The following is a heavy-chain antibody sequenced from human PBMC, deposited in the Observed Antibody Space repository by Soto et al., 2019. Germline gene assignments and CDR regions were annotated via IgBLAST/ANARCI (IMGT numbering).Heavy chain of an antibody. Sequence: ASVEVSCKASGYTFTSYAMHWVRQAPGQRLEWVGWINAGNGNTKYSQKLQGRVTMTTDTSTDTAYMELSSLRSEDTAVYYCATELTYYYDSSGYYYFDYWGQGTLVTVSS. J-gene: IGHJ4*02. D-gene: IGHD3-22*01. CDR1: GYTFTSYA. V-gene: IGHV1-3*01. CDR3: ATELTYYYDSSGYYYFDY. CDR2: INAGNGNT.